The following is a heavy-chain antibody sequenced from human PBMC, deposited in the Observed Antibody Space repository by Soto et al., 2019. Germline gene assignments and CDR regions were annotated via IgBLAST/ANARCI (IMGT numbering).Heavy chain of an antibody. D-gene: IGHD6-19*01. CDR1: GFTFSSYA. J-gene: IGHJ4*02. Sequence: EVQLLESGGGLVQPGGSLRLSCAASGFTFSSYAMSWVRQAPGKGLEWVSGISGSGGSTYYADSGKGRVTISGDNSKNTLYQQMNSLRADDTAVYYCAKPSSRSQWLGNFGYLGQGTLVTVSS. CDR3: AKPSSRSQWLGNFGY. CDR2: ISGSGGST. V-gene: IGHV3-23*01.